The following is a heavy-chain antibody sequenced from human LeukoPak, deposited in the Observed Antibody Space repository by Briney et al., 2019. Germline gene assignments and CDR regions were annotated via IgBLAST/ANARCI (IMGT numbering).Heavy chain of an antibody. J-gene: IGHJ4*02. CDR3: ARDVEYYYDSSGPPTGY. Sequence: ASVKVSCKASGYTFTGYYMHWVRQAPGQGLEWMGWINPNSGGTNYAQKFQGRVTMTRDTSISTAYMELSRLRSDDTAVYYCARDVEYYYDSSGPPTGYWGQGTLVTVSS. V-gene: IGHV1-2*02. D-gene: IGHD3-22*01. CDR2: INPNSGGT. CDR1: GYTFTGYY.